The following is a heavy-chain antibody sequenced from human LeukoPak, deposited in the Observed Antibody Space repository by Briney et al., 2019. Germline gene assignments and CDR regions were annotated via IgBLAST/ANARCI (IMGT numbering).Heavy chain of an antibody. Sequence: GGSLRLSCAASGFTVSSNYMSWVRQAPGKGLEWVSVIYSGGSTYYADSVKGRFTISRDNSKNTLYLQMNSLRAEDTAVYYCARARYSGSYHGYLDYWGQGTLVTVSS. D-gene: IGHD3-10*01. J-gene: IGHJ4*02. CDR1: GFTVSSNY. CDR2: IYSGGST. CDR3: ARARYSGSYHGYLDY. V-gene: IGHV3-53*01.